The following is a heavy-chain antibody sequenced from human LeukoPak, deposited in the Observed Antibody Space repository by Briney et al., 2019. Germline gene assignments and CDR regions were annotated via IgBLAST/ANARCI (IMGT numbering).Heavy chain of an antibody. CDR1: GNSISSGDNY. D-gene: IGHD3-22*01. V-gene: IGHV4-61*02. J-gene: IGHJ4*02. CDR3: ARDRYYYDSSGYYSPIDY. CDR2: IYTSEST. Sequence: PSETLSLTCTVSGNSISSGDNYWSWLRQPDGKGLEWIGRIYTSESTNYNPSLKSRVTVSVDTSKNQFSLKLSSVTAGDTAVYYCARDRYYYDSSGYYSPIDYWGQGTLVTVSS.